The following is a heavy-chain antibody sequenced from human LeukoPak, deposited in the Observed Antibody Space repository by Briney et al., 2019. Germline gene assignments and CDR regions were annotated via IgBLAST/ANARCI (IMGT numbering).Heavy chain of an antibody. CDR2: IAYDGSRQ. Sequence: PGGSLRLSWAASGFTFSRHGMHWVRLAPGKGLEWVAFIAYDGSRQTYADSVKGRFSISRDNSKNMVWLQMNSLRAEDTAVYCCARFTGGDSSGYYESWGQGTLVSVSS. V-gene: IGHV3-33*05. CDR1: GFTFSRHG. CDR3: ARFTGGDSSGYYES. D-gene: IGHD3-22*01. J-gene: IGHJ4*02.